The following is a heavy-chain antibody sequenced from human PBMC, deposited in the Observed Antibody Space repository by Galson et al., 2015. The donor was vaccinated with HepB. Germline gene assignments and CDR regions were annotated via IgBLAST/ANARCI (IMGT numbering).Heavy chain of an antibody. CDR2: ISWNGVDK. Sequence: SLRLSCAASGCTFDDFGMHWVRQAPGKGLEWISGISWNGVDKQYANSVKGRFTISRDSAKNSLYLQMNSLRFEDTALYYCAKDVIEGAVTDYYYYGMDVWGQGTTVTVSS. CDR3: AKDVIEGAVTDYYYYGMDV. D-gene: IGHD6-19*01. CDR1: GCTFDDFG. V-gene: IGHV3-9*01. J-gene: IGHJ6*02.